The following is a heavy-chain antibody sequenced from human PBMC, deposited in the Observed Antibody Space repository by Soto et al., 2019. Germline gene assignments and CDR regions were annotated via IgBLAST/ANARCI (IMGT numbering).Heavy chain of an antibody. CDR3: AHGAGLQGNWNGGYFDY. Sequence: QITLKESGPTRVKPTQTLTLTCTFSGFSISTNGVGVGWIRQPPGQALERLALIYWDDDKRYRPSLRSRHTITEDTAKTRMGLTMSNTDPVDTATYYGAHGAGLQGNWNGGYFDYWGPGALVPVFS. J-gene: IGHJ4*02. V-gene: IGHV2-5*02. CDR1: GFSISTNGVG. D-gene: IGHD1-1*01. CDR2: IYWDDDK.